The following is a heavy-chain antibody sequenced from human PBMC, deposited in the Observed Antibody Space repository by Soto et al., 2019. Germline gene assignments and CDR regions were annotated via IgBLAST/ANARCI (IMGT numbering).Heavy chain of an antibody. CDR2: FFTGGST. CDR3: VRERRGLGIGFDH. J-gene: IGHJ4*02. CDR1: GFNVSDNY. D-gene: IGHD6-19*01. V-gene: IGHV3-53*01. Sequence: GSLRLSCAAAGFNVSDNYMGWVRQAPGKGLEWVSSFFTGGSTDYADSVKGRFTISRDDSKNTVYLQTNSLRAEDTAVYFCVRERRGLGIGFDHWGQGTLVTVSS.